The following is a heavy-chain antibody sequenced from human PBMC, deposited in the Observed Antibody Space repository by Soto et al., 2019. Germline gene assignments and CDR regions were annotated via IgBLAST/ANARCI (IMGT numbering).Heavy chain of an antibody. V-gene: IGHV3-30*18. J-gene: IGHJ6*02. CDR2: ISYDGSNK. Sequence: GGSLRLSCAASGFTFSSYGMHWVRQAPGKGLEWVAVISYDGSNKYYADSVKGRFTISRDNSKNTLYLQMNSLRAEDTAVYYCAKDLNQDIVVVVAATNHYYYGMDVWGQGTTVTVSS. D-gene: IGHD2-15*01. CDR3: AKDLNQDIVVVVAATNHYYYGMDV. CDR1: GFTFSSYG.